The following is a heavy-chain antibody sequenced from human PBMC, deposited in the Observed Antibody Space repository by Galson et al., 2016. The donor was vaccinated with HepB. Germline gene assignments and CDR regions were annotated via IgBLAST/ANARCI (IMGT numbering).Heavy chain of an antibody. CDR1: GFVFSNFG. D-gene: IGHD1-1*01. V-gene: IGHV3-23*01. CDR2: ISTRRTT. Sequence: SLRLSCAASGFVFSNFGLSWVRQAPGKGLEWAASISTRRTTYYPDSVQGRFTISRDNSNNTLYLQMNGLRAEDTAVYYCAKERLVRRIFDHWGQGTLLTVSS. CDR3: AKERLVRRIFDH. J-gene: IGHJ4*02.